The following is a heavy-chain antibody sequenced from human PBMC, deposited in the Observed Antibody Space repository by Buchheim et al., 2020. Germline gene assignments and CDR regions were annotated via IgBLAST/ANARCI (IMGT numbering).Heavy chain of an antibody. CDR3: ARDIRVATIMGVGNWFDP. V-gene: IGHV4-61*01. Sequence: QVQLQESGPGLVKPSETLSLTCTVSGGSVSSGSYYWSWIRQPPGKGLEWIGYIYYSGSTNYNPSLKSRVTISVDTSKNQFSLKLSSVTAADTAVYYCARDIRVATIMGVGNWFDPWGQGTL. CDR2: IYYSGST. D-gene: IGHD5-12*01. CDR1: GGSVSSGSYY. J-gene: IGHJ5*02.